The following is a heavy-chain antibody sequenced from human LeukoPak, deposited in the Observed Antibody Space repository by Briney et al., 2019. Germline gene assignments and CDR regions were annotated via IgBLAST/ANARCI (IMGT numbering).Heavy chain of an antibody. CDR3: ARGYYYGSGSYYNVLYYFDY. CDR1: GFTFRSYA. CDR2: ISYDGSNK. J-gene: IGHJ4*02. Sequence: GGSLRLSCAASGFTFRSYAMHWVRQAPGKGLEGGAVISYDGSNKYYADSVKDRFTISRDNSKNTLYLQMNSLRAEDTAVYYCARGYYYGSGSYYNVLYYFDYWGQGTLVTVSS. D-gene: IGHD3-10*01. V-gene: IGHV3-30*04.